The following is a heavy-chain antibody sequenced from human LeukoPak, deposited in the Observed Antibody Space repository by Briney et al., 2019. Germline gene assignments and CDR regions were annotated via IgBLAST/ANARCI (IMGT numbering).Heavy chain of an antibody. D-gene: IGHD3-10*01. V-gene: IGHV4-39*07. Sequence: SETLSLTCIVSGGSISSSNYYWGWIRQSPGKGLEWIGSIYSRGSTYYNPSLKSRVIVSSDMSKNQFSLKLSSVTAADTAVYYCARSGEGANVLLWFGGVIPWFDPWGQGTLVTVSS. CDR2: IYSRGST. CDR1: GGSISSSNYY. J-gene: IGHJ5*02. CDR3: ARSGEGANVLLWFGGVIPWFDP.